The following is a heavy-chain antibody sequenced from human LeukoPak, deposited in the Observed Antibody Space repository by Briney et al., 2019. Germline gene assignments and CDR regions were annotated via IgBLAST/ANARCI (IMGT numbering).Heavy chain of an antibody. Sequence: PSETLSLTYPVYCGSVTGYYCSWTRQPPGKGQGRMGEINHRGSTKDNPSPKSRVSISVDTSKNQFPLKLGSVTAADTAVYYCARGDLRDGYTFWGQGPLVTVSS. J-gene: IGHJ4*02. D-gene: IGHD5-24*01. CDR3: ARGDLRDGYTF. V-gene: IGHV4-34*01. CDR2: INHRGST. CDR1: CGSVTGYY.